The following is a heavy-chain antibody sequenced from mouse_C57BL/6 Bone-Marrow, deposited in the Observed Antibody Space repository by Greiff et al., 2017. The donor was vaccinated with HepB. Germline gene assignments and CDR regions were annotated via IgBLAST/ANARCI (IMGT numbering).Heavy chain of an antibody. D-gene: IGHD1-1*01. CDR1: GYTFTSYW. CDR2: INPSNGGT. CDR3: ARWGLLRGYAMDY. Sequence: QVQLHQPGTELVKPGASVKLSCKASGYTFTSYWMHWVKQRPGQGLEWIGNINPSNGGTNYNEKFKSKATLTVDKSSSTAYMQLSSLTSEDSAVYYCARWGLLRGYAMDYWGQGTSVTVSS. J-gene: IGHJ4*01. V-gene: IGHV1-53*01.